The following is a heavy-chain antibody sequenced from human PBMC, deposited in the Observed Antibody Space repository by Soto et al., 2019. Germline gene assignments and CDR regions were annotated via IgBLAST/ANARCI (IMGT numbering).Heavy chain of an antibody. CDR1: GYTFTSYG. Sequence: QVQLVQSGAEVKKPGASVKVSCKASGYTFTSYGISWVRQAPGQGLEWMGWISAYNGNTNYAQKLQGRGTMTTDTSTSTAYMELRSLRSDDTAVYYCAREAYYYGAGSYGTGYGMDVWGQGTTVTVSS. D-gene: IGHD3-10*01. V-gene: IGHV1-18*01. CDR2: ISAYNGNT. CDR3: AREAYYYGAGSYGTGYGMDV. J-gene: IGHJ6*02.